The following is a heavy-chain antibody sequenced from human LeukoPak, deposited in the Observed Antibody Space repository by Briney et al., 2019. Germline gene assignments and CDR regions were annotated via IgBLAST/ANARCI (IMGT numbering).Heavy chain of an antibody. J-gene: IGHJ4*02. Sequence: ASVKVSCKVFGYALIDLSMHWVRQVPGKGLEWMGGFHPGNGETICAQNFQGRVTMSEDTSTDTAYMELSGLRSDDTAVYYCATDQGGGSYWYYLDFWGQGTLVVVSS. D-gene: IGHD1-26*01. V-gene: IGHV1-24*01. CDR1: GYALIDLS. CDR3: ATDQGGGSYWYYLDF. CDR2: FHPGNGET.